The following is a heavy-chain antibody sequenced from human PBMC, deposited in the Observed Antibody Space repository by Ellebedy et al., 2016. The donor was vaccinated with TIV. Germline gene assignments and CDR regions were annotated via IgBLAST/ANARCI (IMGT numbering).Heavy chain of an antibody. Sequence: GESLKISCTASGFTLSNYWMTWVRQAPGRGLEWVANINEDGTKKHFVDSVRGRFTISRDDAGNSLFLQMNSLGAEDTAVYYCARVSSGSYKTDFDYWGQGILVTVSS. CDR2: INEDGTKK. D-gene: IGHD1-26*01. V-gene: IGHV3-7*01. CDR1: GFTLSNYW. CDR3: ARVSSGSYKTDFDY. J-gene: IGHJ4*02.